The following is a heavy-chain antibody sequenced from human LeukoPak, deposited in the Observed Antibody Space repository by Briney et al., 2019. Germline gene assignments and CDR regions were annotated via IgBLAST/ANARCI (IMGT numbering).Heavy chain of an antibody. CDR2: IFGSGHI. CDR3: ARGWAPRGEKSSFDQ. V-gene: IGHV4-4*07. D-gene: IGHD3-10*01. J-gene: IGHJ4*02. CDR1: GGSISSDSGDSFSTIY. Sequence: SETLSLTCSVSGGSISSDSGDSFSTIYWPWIRQVAGKGLEWVGRIFGSGHINYNPFLRGRISMSVDTSKNQFSLKLSSVTAADIAVYYCARGWAPRGEKSSFDQWGQGTLVIVSS.